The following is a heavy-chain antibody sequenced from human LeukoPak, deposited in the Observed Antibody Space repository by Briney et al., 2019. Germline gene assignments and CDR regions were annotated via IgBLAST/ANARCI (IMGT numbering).Heavy chain of an antibody. V-gene: IGHV3-48*03. Sequence: GGSLRLSCAASGFTFSSYEMNWVRQAPGKGLEWASYISSSGSTIYYADSVKGRFTISRDNAKNSLYLQMNSLRAEDTAVYYCARALRSEDAFDIWGQGTMVTVSS. D-gene: IGHD1-14*01. CDR1: GFTFSSYE. CDR3: ARALRSEDAFDI. CDR2: ISSSGSTI. J-gene: IGHJ3*02.